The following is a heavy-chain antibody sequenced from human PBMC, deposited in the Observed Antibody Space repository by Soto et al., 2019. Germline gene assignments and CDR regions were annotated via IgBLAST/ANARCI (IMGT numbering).Heavy chain of an antibody. J-gene: IGHJ5*02. Sequence: GGSLRLSCVVSGFSFNNAWMNWVRQAPGKGLEWVGRIKSKTDGGTTDYAAPVKGRFTISRDDSKNTLYLHMNSLKTDDTAVYYCTDCDNRGNPWWFDPWGQGTLVTVSS. CDR2: IKSKTDGGTT. D-gene: IGHD2-15*01. V-gene: IGHV3-15*07. CDR3: TDCDNRGNPWWFDP. CDR1: GFSFNNAW.